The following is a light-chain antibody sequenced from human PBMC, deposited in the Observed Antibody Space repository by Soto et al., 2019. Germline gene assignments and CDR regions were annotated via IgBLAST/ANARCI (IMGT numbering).Light chain of an antibody. J-gene: IGLJ3*02. Sequence: QSALTQLRSVSGSPGQSVTISCTGTNSDVGRYNFVSWYQQLPGKAPKLLISAVSQRPSGVPDRFSGSKSGNTASLTISGLQADDEADYFCYSYTASDIWVFGGGTNVTVL. CDR3: YSYTASDIWV. CDR2: AVS. V-gene: IGLV2-11*01. CDR1: NSDVGRYNF.